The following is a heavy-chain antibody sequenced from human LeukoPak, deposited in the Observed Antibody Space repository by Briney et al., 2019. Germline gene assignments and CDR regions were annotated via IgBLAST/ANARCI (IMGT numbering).Heavy chain of an antibody. V-gene: IGHV4-30-2*01. Sequence: SETLSLTCTVSGGSISSGGYYWSWIRQPPGKGLEWIGYIYHSGSTYYNPSLKSRVTISVDRSKNRFSLKLSSVTAADTAVYYCASYIVVVPAAREGYMDVWGKGTTVTVSS. CDR1: GGSISSGGYY. J-gene: IGHJ6*03. CDR3: ASYIVVVPAAREGYMDV. D-gene: IGHD2-2*01. CDR2: IYHSGST.